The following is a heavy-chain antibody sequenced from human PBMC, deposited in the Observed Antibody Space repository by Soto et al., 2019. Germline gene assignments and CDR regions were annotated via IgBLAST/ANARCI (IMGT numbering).Heavy chain of an antibody. V-gene: IGHV2-5*02. Sequence: QITLKESGPTLVKPTETLTLTCTFSGFSLTSLGETVGWIRQPPGKALEWLALIYWDDDDHYSPSLESRLAITKNDSKNQVVLTLTNMDPVDTATYYCVHTHLARRAYAWGQGTLVTVPS. CDR1: GFSLTSLGET. CDR3: VHTHLARRAYA. J-gene: IGHJ5*02. D-gene: IGHD3-3*02. CDR2: IYWDDDD.